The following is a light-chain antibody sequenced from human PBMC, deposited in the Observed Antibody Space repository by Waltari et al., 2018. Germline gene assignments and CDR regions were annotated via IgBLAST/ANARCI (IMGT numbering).Light chain of an antibody. CDR3: QQYYDTPRT. Sequence: DIQMTQSPSSLSASIGDTVTITCRASRGISNSLAWYQQKPGKGPKVLLYTAAGLDSVVPSRFGGRESGTDYTLTISSLQPEDFATYYCQQYYDTPRTFGQGTKVEI. V-gene: IGKV1-NL1*01. CDR1: RGISNS. CDR2: TAA. J-gene: IGKJ1*01.